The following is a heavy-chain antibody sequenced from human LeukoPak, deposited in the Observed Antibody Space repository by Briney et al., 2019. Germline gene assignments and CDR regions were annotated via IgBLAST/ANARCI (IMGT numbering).Heavy chain of an antibody. CDR1: GFTFSDVW. V-gene: IGHV3-7*01. J-gene: IGHJ3*02. D-gene: IGHD3-10*01. CDR2: IKQDGSEK. Sequence: AGGSLRLSCAASGFTFSDVWVEWVRQAPGKGLEWVANIKQDGSEKYYVDSVKGRFTISRDKAKNSLYLHMDSMRVEDTAVYYCAKDWYGCFDIWGQGTMVTVSS. CDR3: AKDWYGCFDI.